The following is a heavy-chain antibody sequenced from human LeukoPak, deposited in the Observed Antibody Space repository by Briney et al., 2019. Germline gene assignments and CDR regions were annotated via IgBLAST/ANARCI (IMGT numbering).Heavy chain of an antibody. D-gene: IGHD5-24*01. J-gene: IGHJ4*02. CDR3: TGGFESSKMAY. CDR2: IYDNRFT. V-gene: IGHV4-31*03. CDR1: SGSISSGGHY. Sequence: SQTLSLTCTVSSGSISSGGHYWSWIRQHPGKGLEWIGSIYDNRFTYYNPSLESRVTISVDSSEKHFSLRLSSVTAADTAVYYYTGGFESSKMAYWGQGTLVTVSS.